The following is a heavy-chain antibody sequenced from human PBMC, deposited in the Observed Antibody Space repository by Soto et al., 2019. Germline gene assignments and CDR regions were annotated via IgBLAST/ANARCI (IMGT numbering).Heavy chain of an antibody. CDR2: IIPIFGTA. CDR1: GGTFSSYA. V-gene: IGHV1-69*13. Sequence: SVKVSCKASGGTFSSYAISWVRQAPGQGLEWMGGIIPIFGTANYAQKFQGRVTITADESTSTAYMELSSLRSEDTAVYYCASASYYYGSGSYYNVFDYWGQGTLVTVSS. J-gene: IGHJ4*02. D-gene: IGHD3-10*01. CDR3: ASASYYYGSGSYYNVFDY.